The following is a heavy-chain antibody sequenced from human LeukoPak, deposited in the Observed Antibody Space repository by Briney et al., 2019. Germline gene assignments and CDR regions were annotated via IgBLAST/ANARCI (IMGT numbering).Heavy chain of an antibody. V-gene: IGHV3-74*01. CDR2: VSSDGRIT. D-gene: IGHD1-20*01. J-gene: IGHJ4*02. CDR1: GFAFSSFW. Sequence: GGSLRLSCSASGFAFSSFWMHWVRHVPGKGLVWVSGVSSDGRITNYADFVKGRFTVSRDTAKNTLSLQMDSLRADDTAIYYCASSFRITGTTYYYWGQGTLVTVSS. CDR3: ASSFRITGTTYYY.